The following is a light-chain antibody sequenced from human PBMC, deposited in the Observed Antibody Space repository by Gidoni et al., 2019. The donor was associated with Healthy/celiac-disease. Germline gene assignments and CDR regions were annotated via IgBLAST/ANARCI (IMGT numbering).Light chain of an antibody. CDR2: GNS. CDR3: QSYDSSLSGSV. V-gene: IGLV1-40*01. Sequence: QSVLTQPPSVSVAPGQRVTISCTGSSSNIGAGYDVQWYEQLPGTAPKLHIYGNSNRPSGVPDRFSGSKSGTSASLAITGLQAEDEADYYCQSYDSSLSGSVFGGGTKLTVL. CDR1: SSNIGAGYD. J-gene: IGLJ2*01.